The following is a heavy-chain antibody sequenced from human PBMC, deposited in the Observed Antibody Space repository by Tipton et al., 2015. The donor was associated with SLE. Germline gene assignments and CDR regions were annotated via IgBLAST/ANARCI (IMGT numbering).Heavy chain of an antibody. Sequence: QLVQSGAEVKKPGASVKVSCKASGYTFTSYDINWVRQATGQGLEWMGWMNPNRGNTGYAQKFQGRVTMTRNTSISTAYMELSSLRSEDTAVYYCARGQEGLLWFRELSDYWGQGTLVTVSS. J-gene: IGHJ4*02. CDR2: MNPNRGNT. CDR1: GYTFTSYD. D-gene: IGHD3-10*01. CDR3: ARGQEGLLWFRELSDY. V-gene: IGHV1-8*02.